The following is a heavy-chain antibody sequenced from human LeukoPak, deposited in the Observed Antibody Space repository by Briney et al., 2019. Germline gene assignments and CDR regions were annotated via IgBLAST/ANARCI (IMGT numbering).Heavy chain of an antibody. D-gene: IGHD2-8*02. Sequence: GGSLRLSCAASGFTFSSYAMNWVRQAPGKGLEWVSAITGSGGRTYYADSVKGRFTISRDNSKNTLYLQMNSLRAEDTAIYYCATYRQVLLPFESWGQGTLVTVSS. CDR1: GFTFSSYA. CDR2: ITGSGGRT. CDR3: ATYRQVLLPFES. J-gene: IGHJ4*02. V-gene: IGHV3-23*01.